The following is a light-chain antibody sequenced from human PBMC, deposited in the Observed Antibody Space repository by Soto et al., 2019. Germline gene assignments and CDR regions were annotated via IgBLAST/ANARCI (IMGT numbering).Light chain of an antibody. J-gene: IGKJ1*01. CDR2: GVH. Sequence: EIVLTQSPGALSLSPGERATLSCRASQSVSSNYLAWYQQKPGQAPRLLIYGVHSRATGIPDRFSGSGSGTDFTLTISRLDPEDSVVYYCQQYGSSAWTCGQGPKVDIK. V-gene: IGKV3-20*01. CDR1: QSVSSNY. CDR3: QQYGSSAWT.